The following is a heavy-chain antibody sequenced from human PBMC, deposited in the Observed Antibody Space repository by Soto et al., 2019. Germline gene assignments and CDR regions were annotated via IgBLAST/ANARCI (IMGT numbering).Heavy chain of an antibody. D-gene: IGHD3-16*01. V-gene: IGHV3-21*01. CDR2: IDASSTHI. Sequence: GGSLRLSCAASGFSFSTYNMNWVRQAPGKGLEWVSSIDASSTHIYYADAVKGRFTISRDNGKSPLYLQMDSLRAEDTALYYCVRQQYDFLVDPWGQGTLVTVSS. CDR1: GFSFSTYN. CDR3: VRQQYDFLVDP. J-gene: IGHJ5*02.